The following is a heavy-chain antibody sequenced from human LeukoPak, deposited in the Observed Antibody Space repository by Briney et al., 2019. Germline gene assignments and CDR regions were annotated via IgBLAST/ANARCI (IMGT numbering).Heavy chain of an antibody. D-gene: IGHD3-3*01. CDR2: ISSSSTI. V-gene: IGHV3-48*01. CDR3: ARDLATYYDFWSGYYVC. J-gene: IGHJ4*02. Sequence: GGSLRLSCAASGFTFSSYSMNWVRQAPGKGLEWVSYISSSSTIYYADSVKGRFTISRDNAKNSLYLQMNSLRAEDTAVYYCARDLATYYDFWSGYYVCWGQGTLVTVSS. CDR1: GFTFSSYS.